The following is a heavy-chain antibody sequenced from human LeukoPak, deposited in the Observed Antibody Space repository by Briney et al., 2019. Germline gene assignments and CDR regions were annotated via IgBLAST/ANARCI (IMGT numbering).Heavy chain of an antibody. CDR2: ISGSGGST. D-gene: IGHD3-16*02. J-gene: IGHJ3*02. Sequence: GGSLRLSCAASGFTVSSNYMSWVRQAPGKGLEWVSAISGSGGSTYYADSVKGRFTISRDNSKNTLYLQMNSLRAEDTAVYYCAKINYVWGSYRRGAFDIWGQGTMVTVSS. CDR3: AKINYVWGSYRRGAFDI. V-gene: IGHV3-23*01. CDR1: GFTVSSNY.